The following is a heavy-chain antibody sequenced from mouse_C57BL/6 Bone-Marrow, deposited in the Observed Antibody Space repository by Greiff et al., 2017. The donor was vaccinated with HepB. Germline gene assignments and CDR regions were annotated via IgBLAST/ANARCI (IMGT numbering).Heavy chain of an antibody. CDR3: ASDWGDYFDY. V-gene: IGHV1-81*01. Sequence: LVESGAELARPGASVKLSCKASGYTFTSYGISWVKQRTGQGLEWIGEIYPRSGNTYYNEKFKGKATLTADKSSSTAYMELRSLTSEDSAVYFCASDWGDYFDYWGQGTTLTVSS. CDR2: IYPRSGNT. J-gene: IGHJ2*01. CDR1: GYTFTSYG.